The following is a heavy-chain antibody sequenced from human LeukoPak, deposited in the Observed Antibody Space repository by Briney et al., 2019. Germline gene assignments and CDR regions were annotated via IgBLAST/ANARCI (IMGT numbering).Heavy chain of an antibody. CDR3: ARLTDTATFDY. V-gene: IGHV3-33*01. Sequence: GRSLRLSCAASGFTFSRNGMHWVRQAPGKGLEWVAVVRYDGSKKYYADSVKGRFIISRDNSKNTLYLQMDSLRAEDTAVYYCARLTDTATFDYWGQGTLVTVSS. J-gene: IGHJ4*02. D-gene: IGHD5-18*01. CDR1: GFTFSRNG. CDR2: VRYDGSKK.